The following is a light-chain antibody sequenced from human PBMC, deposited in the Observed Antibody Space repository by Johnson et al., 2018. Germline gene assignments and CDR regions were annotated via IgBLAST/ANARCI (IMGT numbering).Light chain of an antibody. Sequence: QSVLTQPPSVSAAPGQKVTISCSGSSSNIGNNYVSWYQQLPGTAPKLLIHENNKRPSGIPDRFSGSKSGTSATLGITGLQPGEEADYYCGTWDSSLSAGNVFGTGTQVTVL. CDR3: GTWDSSLSAGNV. V-gene: IGLV1-51*02. J-gene: IGLJ1*01. CDR2: ENN. CDR1: SSNIGNNY.